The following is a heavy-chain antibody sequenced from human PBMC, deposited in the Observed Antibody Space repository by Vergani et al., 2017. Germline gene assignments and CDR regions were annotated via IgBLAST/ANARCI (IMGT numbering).Heavy chain of an antibody. V-gene: IGHV3-30*03. J-gene: IGHJ4*02. CDR3: ARNGSALGLFDY. Sequence: QVQLVESGGGVVQPGRSLRLSCAASGFTFSSYGMHWVRQAPGKGLEGVAVISYVGSNKYYADSVKVRFTISRANSKNPLYLQMNSLRAEDTAVYYCARNGSALGLFDYWGQGTLVTVSS. CDR2: ISYVGSNK. CDR1: GFTFSSYG. D-gene: IGHD1-26*01.